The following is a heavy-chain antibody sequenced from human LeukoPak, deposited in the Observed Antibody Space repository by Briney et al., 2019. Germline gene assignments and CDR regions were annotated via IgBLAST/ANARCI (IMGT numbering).Heavy chain of an antibody. V-gene: IGHV4-59*01. Sequence: PSETLSLTCTISGGSISSYYWSWIRQPPGRGLEWIGYIYYTGSTNYNPSLKSRVTISLDTSKNQFSLKLSSVTAADTAVYYCARGVTVVTYAFDIWGQGTMVTVSS. J-gene: IGHJ3*02. CDR3: ARGVTVVTYAFDI. CDR2: IYYTGST. D-gene: IGHD4-23*01. CDR1: GGSISSYY.